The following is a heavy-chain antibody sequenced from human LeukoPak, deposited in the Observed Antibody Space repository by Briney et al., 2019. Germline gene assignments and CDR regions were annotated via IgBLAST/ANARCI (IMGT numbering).Heavy chain of an antibody. J-gene: IGHJ6*02. CDR2: ISAYNGNT. CDR1: GYTFTSYY. Sequence: GASVKVSCKASGYTFTSYYMHWVRQAPGQGLEWMGWISAYNGNTNYAQKLQGRVTMTTDTSTSTAYMELRSLRSDDTAVYYCARDLPATKFVVVTAISHYYYYGMDVWGQGTTVTVSS. D-gene: IGHD2-21*02. CDR3: ARDLPATKFVVVTAISHYYYYGMDV. V-gene: IGHV1-18*04.